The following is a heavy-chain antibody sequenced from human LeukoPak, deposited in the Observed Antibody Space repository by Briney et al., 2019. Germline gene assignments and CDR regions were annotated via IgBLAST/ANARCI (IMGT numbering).Heavy chain of an antibody. D-gene: IGHD2-8*01. Sequence: GGSLRLSCAASGFTFSSYAMSWFRQAPGKGLEWVGFIRSKAYGGTTEYAASVKGRFTISRDDSKSIAYLQMNSLKTEDTAVYYCTREILMVRGYFDYWGQGTPVTVSS. CDR3: TREILMVRGYFDY. V-gene: IGHV3-49*03. J-gene: IGHJ4*02. CDR1: GFTFSSYA. CDR2: IRSKAYGGTT.